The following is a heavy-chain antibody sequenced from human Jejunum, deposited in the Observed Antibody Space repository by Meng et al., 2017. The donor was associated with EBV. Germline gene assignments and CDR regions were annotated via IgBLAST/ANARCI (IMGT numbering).Heavy chain of an antibody. CDR2: TSYDETDK. V-gene: IGHV3-30-3*01. J-gene: IGHJ4*02. CDR1: GFTFSGFA. Sequence: QGRLWEVGGGVVQPGRSLRLACAASGFTFSGFAMHWVRQAPGKGLEWVALTSYDETDKYYADSVKGRFIISRDNSNNTLSLQMNSLRAEDSAVYYCARGGGSRSWSFDYWGQGTLVTVSS. CDR3: ARGGGSRSWSFDY. D-gene: IGHD6-13*01.